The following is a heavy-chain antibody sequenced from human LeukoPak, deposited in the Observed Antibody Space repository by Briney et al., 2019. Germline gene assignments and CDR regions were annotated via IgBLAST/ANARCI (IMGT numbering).Heavy chain of an antibody. CDR2: ISYSGNT. CDR1: GGSICSSGSY. V-gene: IGHV4-39*01. CDR3: AAYYHDISGYFG. D-gene: IGHD3-22*01. Sequence: SETLSLTCIVSGGSICSSGSYWGWIRHPPGKGLEWIGSISYSGNTYYNPSLRSRVTISVDTSKNQFSLKVASVTAADTAVYYCAAYYHDISGYFGCGQGTLVTVSS. J-gene: IGHJ4*02.